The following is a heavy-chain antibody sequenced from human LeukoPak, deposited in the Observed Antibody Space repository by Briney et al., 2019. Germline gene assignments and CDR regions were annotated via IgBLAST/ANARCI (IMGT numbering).Heavy chain of an antibody. CDR3: ARRPAGVGMATAKYYYDY. CDR2: IYPADSDT. J-gene: IGHJ4*02. CDR1: GYSFANDW. D-gene: IGHD5-24*01. V-gene: IGHV5-51*01. Sequence: KVGESLKISCKGSGYSFANDWIAWVRQMPGKGLEWMGIIYPADSDTKYSPSFQGQVTISADKSISTAHLQWSGLKVSDSAIYYCARRPAGVGMATAKYYYDYWGQGTLVTVSS.